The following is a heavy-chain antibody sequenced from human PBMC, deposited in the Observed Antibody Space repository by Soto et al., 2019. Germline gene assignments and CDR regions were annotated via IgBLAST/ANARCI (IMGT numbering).Heavy chain of an antibody. CDR3: AREYTAWPLGYGLDV. CDR2: ISSRSDI. D-gene: IGHD2-2*02. J-gene: IGHJ6*02. Sequence: GGSLRLSCVGSGFTFSTYSINWVRQAPGKGLEWVSSISSRSDIYYADSVKGRFAISRDNAKNSVSLQMNSLRAEDTAVYYCAREYTAWPLGYGLDVCRQGTTVPLSS. V-gene: IGHV3-21*01. CDR1: GFTFSTYS.